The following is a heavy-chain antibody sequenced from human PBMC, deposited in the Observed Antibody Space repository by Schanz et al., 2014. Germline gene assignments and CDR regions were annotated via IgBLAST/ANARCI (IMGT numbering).Heavy chain of an antibody. CDR2: ISRSSHYT. CDR3: ARDRRGYCSTTSCHIFDY. V-gene: IGHV3-11*06. Sequence: QVQLVESGGGLVKPGGSLRLSCAASGFTFSDYYMSWIRQAPGKGLEWLSYISRSSHYTNYADSVKGRFTISRDNAKNSLSLQMNSVRAEDTAVYYCARDRRGYCSTTSCHIFDYWGQGTLVTVSS. CDR1: GFTFSDYY. J-gene: IGHJ4*02. D-gene: IGHD2-2*01.